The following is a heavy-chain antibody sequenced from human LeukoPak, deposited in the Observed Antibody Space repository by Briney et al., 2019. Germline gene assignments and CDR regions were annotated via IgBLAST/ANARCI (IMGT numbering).Heavy chain of an antibody. V-gene: IGHV3-74*01. Sequence: GGSLRLSCAASGFTFSSYWMHWVREAPGMGLVWVSRINSDGSSTSYADSVKGRFTISRDNAKNTLYLQMNSLRAEDTAVYYCARAPEMANYYYYMDVWGKGTTVTISS. J-gene: IGHJ6*03. CDR2: INSDGSST. CDR1: GFTFSSYW. CDR3: ARAPEMANYYYYMDV. D-gene: IGHD5-24*01.